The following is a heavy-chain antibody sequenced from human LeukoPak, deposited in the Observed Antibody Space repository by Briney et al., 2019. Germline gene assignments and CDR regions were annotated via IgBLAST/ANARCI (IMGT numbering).Heavy chain of an antibody. J-gene: IGHJ4*02. Sequence: PSETLSLTCAVYGGSFSGYYWSWICQPPGKGLEWIGEINHSGSTNYNPSLKSRVTISVDTSKNQFSLKLSSVTAADTAVYYCARDLYYYDSSGGQGYWGQGTLVTVSS. CDR3: ARDLYYYDSSGGQGY. CDR2: INHSGST. V-gene: IGHV4-34*01. CDR1: GGSFSGYY. D-gene: IGHD3-22*01.